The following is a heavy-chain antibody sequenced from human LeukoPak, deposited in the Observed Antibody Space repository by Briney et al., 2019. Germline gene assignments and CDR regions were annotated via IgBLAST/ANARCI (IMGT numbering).Heavy chain of an antibody. Sequence: GGSLRLSCAASGFTFSSYAMHWVRQAPGKGLEWVAVISYDGSNKYYADSVKGRFTISRDNSKSTLYLQMNSLRAEDTAVYYCANIAVAGNFDYWGQGTLVTVSS. CDR2: ISYDGSNK. CDR1: GFTFSSYA. J-gene: IGHJ4*02. D-gene: IGHD6-19*01. V-gene: IGHV3-30-3*01. CDR3: ANIAVAGNFDY.